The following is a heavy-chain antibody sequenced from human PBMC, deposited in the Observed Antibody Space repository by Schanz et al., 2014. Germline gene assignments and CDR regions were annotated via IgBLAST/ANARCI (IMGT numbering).Heavy chain of an antibody. CDR1: GFTFSSYS. D-gene: IGHD3-10*01. V-gene: IGHV3-23*04. Sequence: EVQLVESGGGLVQPGGSLRLSCAASGFTFSSYSMNWVRQAPGKGLEWVSAMNESHSTIYYADSVRGRFTISRDNAENTLYLQMNSLRAEDTAVYYCVRDAGWAFGDYHGMDVWGQGTSVTVS. CDR2: MNESHSTI. CDR3: VRDAGWAFGDYHGMDV. J-gene: IGHJ6*02.